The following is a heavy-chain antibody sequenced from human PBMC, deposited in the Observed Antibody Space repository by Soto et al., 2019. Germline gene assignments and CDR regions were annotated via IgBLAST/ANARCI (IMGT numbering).Heavy chain of an antibody. CDR2: IFHSGST. J-gene: IGHJ4*02. D-gene: IGHD1-26*01. Sequence: QVQLQESGPGLVKPSGTLSLTCAVSGGSIRSNNWWSWVRQPPGKGLEWIGEIFHSGSTNYNPSLQTRVTISVDKSKNQFSLKLSSVTAADTAVYYCARVFSGSYSDYWGQGTLVTVSS. V-gene: IGHV4-4*02. CDR1: GGSIRSNNW. CDR3: ARVFSGSYSDY.